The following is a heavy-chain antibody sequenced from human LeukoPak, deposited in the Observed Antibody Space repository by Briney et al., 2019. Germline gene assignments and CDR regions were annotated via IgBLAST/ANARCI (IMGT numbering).Heavy chain of an antibody. V-gene: IGHV1-2*02. D-gene: IGHD3-10*01. CDR3: ARGQPPYGSGHYFDY. CDR1: GYTFTGYY. Sequence: ASVKVSCKASGYTFTGYYMHWVRRAPGQGLEWMGWINPNSGGTNYAQKLQGRVTMTTDTSTSTAYMELRSLRSDDTAVYYCARGQPPYGSGHYFDYWGQGTLVTVSS. CDR2: INPNSGGT. J-gene: IGHJ4*02.